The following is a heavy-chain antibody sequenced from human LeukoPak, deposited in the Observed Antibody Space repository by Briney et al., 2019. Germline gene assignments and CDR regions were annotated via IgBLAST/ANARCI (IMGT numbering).Heavy chain of an antibody. Sequence: GGSLRLSCAASGFPFRSYVMSWVRQAPGKGLEWVSGISGSAGITYYADSVKGRFTISRDNSKNTLYLQMNSLRAEDTAVYYCARRSWYQLLPTGYYYYMDVWGKGTTVTVSS. J-gene: IGHJ6*03. V-gene: IGHV3-23*01. CDR2: ISGSAGIT. CDR3: ARRSWYQLLPTGYYYYMDV. D-gene: IGHD2-2*01. CDR1: GFPFRSYV.